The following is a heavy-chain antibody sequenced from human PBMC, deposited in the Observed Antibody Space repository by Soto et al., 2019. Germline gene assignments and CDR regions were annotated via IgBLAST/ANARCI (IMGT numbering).Heavy chain of an antibody. V-gene: IGHV3-53*02. D-gene: IGHD4-17*01. J-gene: IGHJ4*02. Sequence: EVQLVETGGGLIQPGGSLRLSCAASGFTVSNNYMSWVRQAPGKGLECVSIIYSGGTTYYADSVRGRFTISRDHSKNTLDLQKNSLRADDTAVYFCARNQPVTTLGYWGQGTLVTVSS. CDR2: IYSGGTT. CDR1: GFTVSNNY. CDR3: ARNQPVTTLGY.